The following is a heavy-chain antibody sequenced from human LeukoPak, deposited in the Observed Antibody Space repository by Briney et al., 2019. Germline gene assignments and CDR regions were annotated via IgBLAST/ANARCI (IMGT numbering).Heavy chain of an antibody. J-gene: IGHJ4*02. CDR1: GGSISSGGYY. V-gene: IGHV4-31*03. CDR3: ARGGTRYHYL. D-gene: IGHD3-16*01. Sequence: SQTLSLTCTVSGGSISSGGYYWSWVRQHPGKGLEWIGYIYYSGSTYYNPSLKSRVTISVDTSKNQFSLKLSSVTAADTAVYYCARGGTRYHYLWGQGTLVTVSS. CDR2: IYYSGST.